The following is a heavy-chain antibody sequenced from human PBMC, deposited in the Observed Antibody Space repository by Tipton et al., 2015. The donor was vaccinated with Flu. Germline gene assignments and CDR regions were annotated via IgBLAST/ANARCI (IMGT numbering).Heavy chain of an antibody. J-gene: IGHJ4*02. CDR3: ARHTGDSVRGVIDY. Sequence: TLSLTCTVSGYSISSDYYWGWIRQPPGKGLEWIGNIFHTGNTYYNPSLKSRVSISVDRSKNQFSLKVISVTAADTAVYYCARHTGDSVRGVIDYWGQGTLVTVSS. V-gene: IGHV4-38-2*02. D-gene: IGHD3-10*02. CDR1: GYSISSDYY. CDR2: IFHTGNT.